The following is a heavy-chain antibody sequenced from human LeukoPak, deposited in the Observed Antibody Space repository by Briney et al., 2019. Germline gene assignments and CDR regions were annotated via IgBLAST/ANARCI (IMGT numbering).Heavy chain of an antibody. CDR2: ISPDGNYT. CDR1: GFTFSSYW. J-gene: IGHJ4*02. D-gene: IGHD3-22*01. CDR3: ARNFYYYDSSDTSPALDY. V-gene: IGHV3-23*01. Sequence: PGGSLRLSCAASGFTFSSYWMSWFRQAPGKGLEWVSTISPDGNYTYYGDSLKGRFTISRDNSKNTLYLQMNSLRAEDTAVYYCARNFYYYDSSDTSPALDYWGQGTLVTVSS.